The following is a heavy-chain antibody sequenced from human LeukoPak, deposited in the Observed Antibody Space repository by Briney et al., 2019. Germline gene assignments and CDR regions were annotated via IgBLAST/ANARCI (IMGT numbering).Heavy chain of an antibody. J-gene: IGHJ4*02. D-gene: IGHD6-19*01. V-gene: IGHV1-46*01. CDR2: INPSGGTT. Sequence: GASVKVSCKTSGYTFTTYYMHWVRQAPGRGLEWMGIINPSGGTTNYAQKFQGRVTMTRDTSTTTLYMELSSLRSEDTAVYYCARGRPGSGWSFDYWGQGTLATVSS. CDR3: ARGRPGSGWSFDY. CDR1: GYTFTTYY.